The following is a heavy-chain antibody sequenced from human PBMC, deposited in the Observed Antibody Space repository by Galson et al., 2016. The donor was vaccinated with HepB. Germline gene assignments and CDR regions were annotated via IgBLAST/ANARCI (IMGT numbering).Heavy chain of an antibody. Sequence: SLRLSCAASGFTFSGSSMHWVRLASGKGLEWIGRIRSKANSYATAYADSVKGRLTISRDNSKNTVYVQMNGLKTEDTALYYCAKDDTGSCDYWGQGTPVTVS. V-gene: IGHV3-73*01. D-gene: IGHD1-26*01. CDR3: AKDDTGSCDY. CDR2: IRSKANSYAT. J-gene: IGHJ4*02. CDR1: GFTFSGSS.